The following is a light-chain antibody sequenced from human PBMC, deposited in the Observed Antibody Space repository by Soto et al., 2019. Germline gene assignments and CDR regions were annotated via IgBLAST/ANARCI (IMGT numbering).Light chain of an antibody. CDR2: AAS. CDR1: QSISSW. CDR3: LQANRVPLS. V-gene: IGKV1-12*01. Sequence: DIQRTQSPSTLSASVGDRVTITCRASQSISSWLAWYQQKPGKAPKLLIYAASSLQSGVPPRFSGSGSGTDFTLTISSLQPEDFAIYYCLQANRVPLSFGQGTRLEIK. J-gene: IGKJ5*01.